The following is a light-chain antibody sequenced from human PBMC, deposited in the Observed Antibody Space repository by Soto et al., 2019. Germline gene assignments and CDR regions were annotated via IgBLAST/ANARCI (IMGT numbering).Light chain of an antibody. J-gene: IGKJ5*01. CDR3: QQYGNPRIT. Sequence: ENVLTQSPDTLSLSPGERATLSCRASQRVDNNYLAWYQQKPGQAPRPLIYAASNRAPGIPDRFSGSGSETDFTLTISRLEPEDFALYFCQQYGNPRITFGQGTRLEIK. V-gene: IGKV3-20*01. CDR1: QRVDNNY. CDR2: AAS.